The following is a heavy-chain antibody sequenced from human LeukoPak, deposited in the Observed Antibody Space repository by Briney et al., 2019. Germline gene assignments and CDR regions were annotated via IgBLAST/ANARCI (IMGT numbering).Heavy chain of an antibody. Sequence: SVNVSCKAFRRTYSSYAISWLRQAPGHRLEWMGGIIPILGIANYAQKFQGRVTITEDKSTSTAYMKLSSLRSEDTSVYYCARNITLAGVYYYYGIDVWGQGTTVTVSS. V-gene: IGHV1-69*04. CDR2: IIPILGIA. D-gene: IGHD1-20*01. J-gene: IGHJ6*02. CDR3: ARNITLAGVYYYYGIDV. CDR1: RRTYSSYA.